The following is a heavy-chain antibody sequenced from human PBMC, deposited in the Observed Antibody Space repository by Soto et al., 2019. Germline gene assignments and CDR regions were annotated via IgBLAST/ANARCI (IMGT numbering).Heavy chain of an antibody. J-gene: IGHJ4*02. CDR2: ITSSSSTM. V-gene: IGHV3-48*01. CDR1: GFTFSRYT. CDR3: AREPRAPVTTDY. D-gene: IGHD4-17*01. Sequence: GSLRLSCAASGFTFSRYTMNWVRQAPGKGLEWISYITSSSSTMSYADSVKGRFTISRDNAKNSLYLQMNSLRAEDTAVYYCAREPRAPVTTDYWGQGTLVTVSS.